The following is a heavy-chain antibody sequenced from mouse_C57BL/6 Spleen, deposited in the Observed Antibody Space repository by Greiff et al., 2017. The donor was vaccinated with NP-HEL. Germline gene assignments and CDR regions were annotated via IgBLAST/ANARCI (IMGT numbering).Heavy chain of an antibody. CDR2: IDPSDSDT. J-gene: IGHJ3*01. CDR3: ANHFY. CDR1: GYTFTSYW. V-gene: IGHV1-52*01. Sequence: QVQLQQPGAELVRPGSSVKLSCKASGYTFTSYWMHWVKQRPIQGLEWIGNIDPSDSDTHYNQKFKDKATLTVDKSSSTAYMQLGSLTSEGSAVYYCANHFYWGQGTLVTVSA.